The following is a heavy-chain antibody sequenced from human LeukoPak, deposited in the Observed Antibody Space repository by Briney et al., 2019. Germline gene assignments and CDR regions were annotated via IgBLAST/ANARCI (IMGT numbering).Heavy chain of an antibody. V-gene: IGHV3-23*01. CDR3: AKKYSTGLDP. J-gene: IGHJ5*02. D-gene: IGHD1-26*01. Sequence: GGSLRLSCAASGFTFRSHGMNWVRQAPGKGLEWGSDINGSGGSTYYTDSVKGRFTISRDNSKNTLYLQMNSLRAEDTAIYYCAKKYSTGLDPWGQGTLVTVSS. CDR2: INGSGGST. CDR1: GFTFRSHG.